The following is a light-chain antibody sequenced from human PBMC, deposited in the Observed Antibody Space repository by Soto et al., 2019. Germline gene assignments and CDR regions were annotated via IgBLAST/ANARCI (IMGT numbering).Light chain of an antibody. J-gene: IGKJ5*01. CDR1: QSVSSN. V-gene: IGKV3D-15*01. Sequence: EIVLTQSPGTLSLSPGERATLSCRASQSVSSNYLAWYQQKPGQAPRLLIYGASYRATGIPDRFSGSGSGTDFPLTISSLQSEDFEIYYCQQYNNWPITFGQGTRLEI. CDR2: GAS. CDR3: QQYNNWPIT.